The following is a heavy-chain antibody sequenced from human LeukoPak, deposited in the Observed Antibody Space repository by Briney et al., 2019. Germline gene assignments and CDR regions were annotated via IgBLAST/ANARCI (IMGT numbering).Heavy chain of an antibody. V-gene: IGHV3-33*01. Sequence: VAVILYDGSNEYYADSVKGRFIVSRDNSKSSLYLQMNSLRVEDTAVYYCARGPSYGAFIDYWGQGTLVTVSS. D-gene: IGHD4-17*01. J-gene: IGHJ4*02. CDR3: ARGPSYGAFIDY. CDR2: ILYDGSNE.